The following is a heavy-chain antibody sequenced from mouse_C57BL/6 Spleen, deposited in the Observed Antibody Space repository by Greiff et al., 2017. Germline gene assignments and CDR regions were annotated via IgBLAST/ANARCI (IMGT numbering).Heavy chain of an antibody. CDR3: ARYPLTGTEMDY. Sequence: VQLQQPGAELVMPGASVKLSCKASGYTFTSYWMHWVKQRPGQGLEWIGEIDPSDSYTNYNQKFKGKSTLTVDKSSSTAYMQLSSMTSEDSAVYYCARYPLTGTEMDYWGQGTSVTVSS. CDR2: IDPSDSYT. CDR1: GYTFTSYW. D-gene: IGHD1-1*01. J-gene: IGHJ4*01. V-gene: IGHV1-69*01.